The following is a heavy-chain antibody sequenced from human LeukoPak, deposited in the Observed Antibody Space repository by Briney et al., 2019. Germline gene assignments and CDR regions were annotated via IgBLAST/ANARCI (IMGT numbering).Heavy chain of an antibody. CDR1: GGSISSGGYY. V-gene: IGHV4-31*03. CDR2: IYYSGST. CDR3: ARGMVRGVNRWNWFDP. Sequence: PSETLSLTCTVSGGSISSGGYYWSWIRQHPGKGLEWIGYIYYSGSTYYNPSLKSRVTISVDTSKNQFSLKLSSVTAADTAVYYCARGMVRGVNRWNWFDPWGQGTLVTVSS. D-gene: IGHD3-10*01. J-gene: IGHJ5*02.